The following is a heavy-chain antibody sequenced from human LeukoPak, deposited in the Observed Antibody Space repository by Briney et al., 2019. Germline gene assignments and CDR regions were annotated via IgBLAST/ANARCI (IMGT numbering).Heavy chain of an antibody. Sequence: GGSLRLSCAASGFTFSGFWMHWVRHTPGKGLVWVSRINSDGSSTSYADSVKGRFTISRDNARNSLYLQMNSLRAEDTALYYCAKDMTYYYDSSGQFDYWGQGTLVTVSS. CDR3: AKDMTYYYDSSGQFDY. CDR1: GFTFSGFW. CDR2: INSDGSST. D-gene: IGHD3-22*01. J-gene: IGHJ4*02. V-gene: IGHV3-74*01.